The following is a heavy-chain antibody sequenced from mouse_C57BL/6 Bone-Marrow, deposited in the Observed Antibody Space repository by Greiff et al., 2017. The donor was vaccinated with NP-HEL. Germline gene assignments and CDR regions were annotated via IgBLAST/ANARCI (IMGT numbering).Heavy chain of an antibody. CDR1: GYTFTSYW. J-gene: IGHJ3*01. CDR3: YGNPRAFAY. V-gene: IGHV1-64*01. Sequence: QVHVKQSGAELVKPGASVKLSCKASGYTFTSYWMHWVKQRPGQGLEWIGMIHPNSGSTNYNEKFKSKATLTVDKSSSTAYMQLSSLTSEDSAVYYCYGNPRAFAYWGQGTLVTVSA. D-gene: IGHD2-1*01. CDR2: IHPNSGST.